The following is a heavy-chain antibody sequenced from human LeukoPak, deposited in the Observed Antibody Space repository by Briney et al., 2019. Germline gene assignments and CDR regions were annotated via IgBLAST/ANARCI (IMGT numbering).Heavy chain of an antibody. J-gene: IGHJ4*02. CDR1: GFTFSSYV. Sequence: PGGSLRLSCAGSGFTFSSYVMNWLRQAPGEGLEWVSTISGSDGRTFYADSVKGRFTISRDNSKNTVYLQMNSLRAADTAVYYCAKVQRSDFNMNFDSWGQGTLVTVSS. CDR3: AKVQRSDFNMNFDS. V-gene: IGHV3-23*01. CDR2: ISGSDGRT. D-gene: IGHD2-15*01.